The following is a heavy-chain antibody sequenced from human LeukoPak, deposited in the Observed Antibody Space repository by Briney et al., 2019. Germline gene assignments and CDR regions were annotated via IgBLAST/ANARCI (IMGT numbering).Heavy chain of an antibody. Sequence: SETLSLTCTVSGGSISSYSWSWIRQPPGRGLEWIGYIYYSGSTNYNPSLKSRVTISVDTSKNQFSLKLSSVTAADTAVYYCARGSSGWYQSDYWGQGTLVTVSS. D-gene: IGHD6-19*01. CDR2: IYYSGST. J-gene: IGHJ4*02. CDR1: GGSISSYS. V-gene: IGHV4-59*01. CDR3: ARGSSGWYQSDY.